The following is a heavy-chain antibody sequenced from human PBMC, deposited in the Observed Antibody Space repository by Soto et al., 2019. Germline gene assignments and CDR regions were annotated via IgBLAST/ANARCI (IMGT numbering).Heavy chain of an antibody. CDR2: ISAYNGNT. J-gene: IGHJ5*02. CDR3: ARDSPVIVVVPAAMVDWFDP. V-gene: IGHV1-18*01. Sequence: ASVKVSCKASGYTFTSYGISWVRQAPGQGLEWMGWISAYNGNTNYAQKLQGRVTMTTDTSTSTAYMELRSLRSDDTAVYFCARDSPVIVVVPAAMVDWFDPWGQGTLVTVSS. D-gene: IGHD2-2*01. CDR1: GYTFTSYG.